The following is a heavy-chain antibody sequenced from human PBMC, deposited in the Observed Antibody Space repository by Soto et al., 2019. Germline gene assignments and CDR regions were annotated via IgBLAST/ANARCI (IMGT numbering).Heavy chain of an antibody. Sequence: QVQLQESGPGLVKPSQTLSLTCTVSGGSISSGGHYWSWIRQHPGKGLEWIGYIYYSGASDYNPSLKSRVTISVDTSKNQFSLKVNSVTAADTAVYYCARSGFDGDYRRATDSWGQGTLVTVSS. D-gene: IGHD4-17*01. CDR1: GGSISSGGHY. CDR3: ARSGFDGDYRRATDS. CDR2: IYYSGAS. V-gene: IGHV4-31*03. J-gene: IGHJ4*02.